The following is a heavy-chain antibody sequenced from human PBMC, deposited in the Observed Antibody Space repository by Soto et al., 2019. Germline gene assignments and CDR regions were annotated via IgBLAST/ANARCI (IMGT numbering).Heavy chain of an antibody. CDR2: INTYNGNT. CDR1: GYTFTSYG. V-gene: IGHV1-18*03. Sequence: QVQLVQSGAEVKTPGASVKVSCKASGYTFTSYGINWVRQAPGQGLEWMGWINTYNGNTNYAQRLQGSVTITTDTSTSTASMELRSLRSDDMAVYYCAIDTYGLFDSWGQGTLVTVSS. CDR3: AIDTYGLFDS. D-gene: IGHD3-10*01. J-gene: IGHJ4*02.